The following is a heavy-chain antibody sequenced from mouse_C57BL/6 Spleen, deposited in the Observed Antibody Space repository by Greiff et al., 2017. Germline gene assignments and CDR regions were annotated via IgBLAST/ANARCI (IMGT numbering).Heavy chain of an antibody. D-gene: IGHD1-3*01. J-gene: IGHJ3*01. CDR2: ISYDGSN. Sequence: EVKLQESGPGLVKPSQSLSLTCSVTGYSITSGYYWNWIRQFPGNKLEWMGYISYDGSNNYNPSLKNRNSITRDTSKNQFFLKLNSVTTEYTATYYCASQWGFAYWGQGTLVTVSA. V-gene: IGHV3-6*01. CDR3: ASQWGFAY. CDR1: GYSITSGYY.